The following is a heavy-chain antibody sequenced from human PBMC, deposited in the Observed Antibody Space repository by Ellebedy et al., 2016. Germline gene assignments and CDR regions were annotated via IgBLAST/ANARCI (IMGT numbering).Heavy chain of an antibody. D-gene: IGHD3-10*01. J-gene: IGHJ4*02. CDR1: GFTFSSYA. CDR3: ARLYYGSGSYYEQIDY. CDR2: ISGRSDYT. V-gene: IGHV3-23*01. Sequence: GESLKISCAASGFTFSSYAMSWVRQAPGKGLEWVSAISGRSDYTSYADSVKGRFTISADKSISTAYLQWSSLKASDTAMYYCARLYYGSGSYYEQIDYWGQGTLVTVSS.